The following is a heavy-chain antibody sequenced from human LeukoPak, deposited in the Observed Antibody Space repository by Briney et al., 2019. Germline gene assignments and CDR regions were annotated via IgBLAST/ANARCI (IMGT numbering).Heavy chain of an antibody. CDR2: IRSNGGTT. D-gene: IGHD2/OR15-2a*01. Sequence: GGSLRLSCAASGFTFSSYAMHWVRQAPGKGLEYVSSIRSNGGTTYYANSVKGRFTISRDNSKSTVYLQMGSLRAEDMAVYYCARECTAAYYFWGSMDIWGKGATVTVSS. CDR3: ARECTAAYYFWGSMDI. CDR1: GFTFSSYA. V-gene: IGHV3-64*01. J-gene: IGHJ6*03.